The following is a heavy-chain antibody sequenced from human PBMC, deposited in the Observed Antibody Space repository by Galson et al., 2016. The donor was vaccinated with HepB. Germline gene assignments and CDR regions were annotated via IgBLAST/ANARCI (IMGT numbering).Heavy chain of an antibody. D-gene: IGHD1-26*01. CDR1: GGSINGCF. Sequence: SETLSLTCTVSGGSINGCFWSWIRQPPGKGLEWIGYIHYSGTTKYNPSLKSRVTISVDTSKNELSLELGSVTAADTAIFYCARHGSNYYGPFDSWGQGTLVTVSS. CDR3: ARHGSNYYGPFDS. V-gene: IGHV4-59*08. CDR2: IHYSGTT. J-gene: IGHJ4*02.